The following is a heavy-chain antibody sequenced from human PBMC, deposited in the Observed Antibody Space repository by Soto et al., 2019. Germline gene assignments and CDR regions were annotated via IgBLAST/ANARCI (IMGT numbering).Heavy chain of an antibody. V-gene: IGHV1-69*12. CDR1: GGTLRNYG. Sequence: QVQLVQSGAEVKKPGSSVRVSCKASGGTLRNYGISWVRQAPGQGLEWMGGIIPVFGTATYAQKSQGRVTITAAESTRTVYMEVTSLRSEDTAVYYCSRGDATKIVVTTYYGMDVWGQGTTVTVSS. D-gene: IGHD4-17*01. J-gene: IGHJ6*02. CDR3: SRGDATKIVVTTYYGMDV. CDR2: IIPVFGTA.